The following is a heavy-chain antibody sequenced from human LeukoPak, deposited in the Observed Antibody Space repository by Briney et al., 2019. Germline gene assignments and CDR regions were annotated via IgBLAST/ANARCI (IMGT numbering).Heavy chain of an antibody. J-gene: IGHJ4*02. D-gene: IGHD3-3*01. CDR3: ARHVSGRRYDFWSGYYSGYFDY. Sequence: PSETLSLTCTVSGGSISSYYWSWIRQPPGKGLEWIGYIYYSGSTNYNPSLKSRVTISVDTSKNQFSLKLSSVTAADTAVYYCARHVSGRRYDFWSGYYSGYFDYWGQGTLVTVSS. V-gene: IGHV4-59*08. CDR1: GGSISSYY. CDR2: IYYSGST.